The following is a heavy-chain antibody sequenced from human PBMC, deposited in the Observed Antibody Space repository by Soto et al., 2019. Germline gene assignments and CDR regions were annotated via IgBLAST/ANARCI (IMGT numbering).Heavy chain of an antibody. V-gene: IGHV1-18*01. J-gene: IGHJ4*02. D-gene: IGHD3-10*01. CDR2: ISAYNGNT. CDR1: GYTFASYG. Sequence: AASVKVSCKASGYTFASYGISWVRQAPGQGLEWMGWISAYNGNTNYAQKLQGRVTMTTDTSTSTAYMELRSLRSDDTAVYYCARVPLPGSVVYYFDYWGQGTLVTVSS. CDR3: ARVPLPGSVVYYFDY.